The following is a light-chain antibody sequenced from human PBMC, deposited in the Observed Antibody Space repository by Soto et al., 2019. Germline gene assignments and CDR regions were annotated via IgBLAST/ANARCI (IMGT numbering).Light chain of an antibody. CDR1: HRVSSY. CDR3: QQYNNRPLT. V-gene: IGKV3-15*01. J-gene: IGKJ4*01. CDR2: GAS. Sequence: EIVITQSPATLSVSPGERATPSCRASHRVSSYLAWYQQKPGQAPRLLIYGASTRATGIPARFSGSGSGTEFTLTISSLQSEDFAVYYCQQYNNRPLTFGAGTKVDIK.